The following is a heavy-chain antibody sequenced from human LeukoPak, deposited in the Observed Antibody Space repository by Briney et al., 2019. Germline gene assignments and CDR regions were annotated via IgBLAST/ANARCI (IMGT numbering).Heavy chain of an antibody. CDR1: GFTFSSYA. D-gene: IGHD3-22*01. Sequence: GGSLRLSCAASGFTFSSYAMSWVRQAPGKGLEWVSAISGSGGSTYYADPVKGRFTISRDNSKNTLYLQMNSLRAEDTAVYYCAKGSGITMIVVVDFDYWGQGTLVTVSS. CDR2: ISGSGGST. V-gene: IGHV3-23*01. J-gene: IGHJ4*02. CDR3: AKGSGITMIVVVDFDY.